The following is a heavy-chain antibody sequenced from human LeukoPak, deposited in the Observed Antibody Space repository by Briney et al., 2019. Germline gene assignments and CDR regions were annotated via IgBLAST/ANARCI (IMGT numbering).Heavy chain of an antibody. D-gene: IGHD3-10*01. J-gene: IGHJ4*02. CDR3: APYWYGSGTSLGY. V-gene: IGHV3-7*01. CDR2: IKEDGSEK. Sequence: GGSLRLSCAASGFTFSSYWMTWVRQAPGKGLEWVANIKEDGSEKYYVDSVKGRFTISRDNAKNSVYLQMNSLRVEDTAVYYCAPYWYGSGTSLGYWGQGTLVTVSS. CDR1: GFTFSSYW.